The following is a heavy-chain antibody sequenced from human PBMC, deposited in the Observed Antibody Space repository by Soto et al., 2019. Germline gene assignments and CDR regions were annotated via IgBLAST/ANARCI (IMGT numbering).Heavy chain of an antibody. CDR1: GFTFSSYS. D-gene: IGHD2-2*01. Sequence: PGGSLRLSCAASGFTFSSYSMNWVRQAPGKGLEWVSSISSSSSYIYYADSVKGRITISRDNAKNSLYLQMNSLRAEDTAVYYCARDWALVVPAAMFDYWGQGTLVTVSS. CDR2: ISSSSSYI. V-gene: IGHV3-21*01. J-gene: IGHJ4*02. CDR3: ARDWALVVPAAMFDY.